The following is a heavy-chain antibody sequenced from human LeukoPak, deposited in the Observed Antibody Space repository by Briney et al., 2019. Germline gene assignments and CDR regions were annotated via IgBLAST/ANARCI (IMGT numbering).Heavy chain of an antibody. CDR2: IYYTGRT. CDR3: ARRPTFRIAARPSYFDY. V-gene: IGHV4-39*07. CDR1: GDSISSSSYY. J-gene: IGHJ4*02. Sequence: PSETLSLTCTVSGDSISSSSYYWGWIRQPPGKGLEWIGNIYYTGRTYYNPSLKSRVTISVDTSKNQFSLKLSSVTAADTAVYYCARRPTFRIAARPSYFDYWGQGTLVTVSS. D-gene: IGHD6-6*01.